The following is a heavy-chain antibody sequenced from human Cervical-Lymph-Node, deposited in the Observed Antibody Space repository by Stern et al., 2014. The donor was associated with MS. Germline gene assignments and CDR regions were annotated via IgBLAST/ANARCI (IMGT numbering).Heavy chain of an antibody. CDR2: IYYSLSA. D-gene: IGHD2-15*01. Sequence: VHLVESGPGLVKPSETLSLTCTVSGASIRSYYWSWIRQPPGKGLEWIGNIYYSLSANYNPSLKSRVTISTDSSDHQFSLRLTSVTAADTAVYYCARQGYCSGGSCQYWYFDLWGRGTLITVSS. J-gene: IGHJ2*01. CDR1: GASIRSYY. CDR3: ARQGYCSGGSCQYWYFDL. V-gene: IGHV4-59*01.